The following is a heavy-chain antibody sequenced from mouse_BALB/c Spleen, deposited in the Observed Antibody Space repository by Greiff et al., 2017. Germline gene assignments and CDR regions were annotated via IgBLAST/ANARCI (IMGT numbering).Heavy chain of an antibody. CDR3: ALYYDAMDY. V-gene: IGHV1-63*02. CDR2: IYPGGGYT. Sequence: VQLQQSGAELVRPGTSVKISCKASGYTFTNYWLGWVKQRPGHGLEWIGDIYPGGGYTNYNEKFKGKATLTADTSSSTAYMQLSSLTSEDSAVYFCALYYDAMDYWGQGTSVTVSS. D-gene: IGHD2-1*01. CDR1: GYTFTNYW. J-gene: IGHJ4*01.